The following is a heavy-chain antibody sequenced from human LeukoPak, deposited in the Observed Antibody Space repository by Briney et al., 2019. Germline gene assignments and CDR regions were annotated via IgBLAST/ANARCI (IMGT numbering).Heavy chain of an antibody. V-gene: IGHV3-23*01. CDR2: ISGSGGST. Sequence: GGSLRLSCAASGFTFSSYAMSWVRQAPGKGLEWVSAISGSGGSTYYADSVKGRFTISRDNAKNTLYLQMDSLRAEDTGVYYCARSNLADDYWGQGTLVTVSS. CDR1: GFTFSSYA. CDR3: ARSNLADDY. J-gene: IGHJ4*02.